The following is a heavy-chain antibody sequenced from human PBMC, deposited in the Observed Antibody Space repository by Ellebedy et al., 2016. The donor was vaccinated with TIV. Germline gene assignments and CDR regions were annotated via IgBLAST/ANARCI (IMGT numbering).Heavy chain of an antibody. V-gene: IGHV3-23*01. D-gene: IGHD1-26*01. CDR3: TLANWGGSYG. CDR2: FHGSGDRT. J-gene: IGHJ4*02. CDR1: GFSFINDA. Sequence: GESLKISXAASGFSFINDAMSWVRQAPGKGLEWVSAFHGSGDRTYYADSVKGRFTISRDNSGNTLFLQMNTLRAEDTAVYYCTLANWGGSYGWGQGTLVTVSS.